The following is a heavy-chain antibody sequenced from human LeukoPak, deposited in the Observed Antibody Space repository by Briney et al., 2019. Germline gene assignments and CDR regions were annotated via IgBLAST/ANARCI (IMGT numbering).Heavy chain of an antibody. CDR3: ARDRHQWMDSTWRYCFDY. CDR1: GFTFSSYG. Sequence: GRSLRLSCAASGFTFSSYGMHWVRQAPGKGLEWVAVIWYDGSNKYYADSVKGRFTISRDNSKNTLYLQMNSLRAEDTAVYYCARDRHQWMDSTWRYCFDYWGQGILVTVSS. J-gene: IGHJ4*02. D-gene: IGHD6-19*01. CDR2: IWYDGSNK. V-gene: IGHV3-33*01.